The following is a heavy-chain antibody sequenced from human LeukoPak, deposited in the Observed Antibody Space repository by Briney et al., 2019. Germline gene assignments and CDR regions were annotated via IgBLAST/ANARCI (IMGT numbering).Heavy chain of an antibody. J-gene: IGHJ4*02. CDR2: ISRSGSTI. D-gene: IGHD3-10*01. CDR3: ARESKTMGGAFDY. V-gene: IGHV3-11*01. Sequence: GGSLRLSCAASGFGFSDYYMSWIRQAPGKGLEWVSYISRSGSTIHYADSVKGRFTISRDNAKNSLYLQMNSLRAEDTAVYYCARESKTMGGAFDYWGQGTLVTVSS. CDR1: GFGFSDYY.